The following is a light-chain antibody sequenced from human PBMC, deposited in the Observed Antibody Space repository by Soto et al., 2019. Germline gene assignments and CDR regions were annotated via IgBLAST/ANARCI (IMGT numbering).Light chain of an antibody. Sequence: QTVVTQSPSASASLGASVKLTCTLSSGHTNYAIAWHQLQPDKGPRYLMKLNSDGRHSKGDGIPDRFSGSSSGAERYLTISSLRSEDEADYYCLTWGSGIWVFGGGTKLTVL. CDR1: SGHTNYA. J-gene: IGLJ3*02. CDR3: LTWGSGIWV. V-gene: IGLV4-69*01. CDR2: LNSDGRH.